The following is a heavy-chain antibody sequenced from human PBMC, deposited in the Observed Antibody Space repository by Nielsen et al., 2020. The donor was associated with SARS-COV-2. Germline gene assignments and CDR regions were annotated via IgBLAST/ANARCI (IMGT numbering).Heavy chain of an antibody. CDR2: IGGSGGST. V-gene: IGHV3-23*01. CDR3: AKSVFYWFDP. J-gene: IGHJ5*02. CDR1: GFPLRNYA. Sequence: GGSLRLSCAASGFPLRNYAMTWVRQAPGKGLEWVSAIGGSGGSTFYADSVKGRFTISRDTSKNTLYLQMNSLRAEDTAVYYCAKSVFYWFDPWGQGTLVTVSS. D-gene: IGHD2/OR15-2a*01.